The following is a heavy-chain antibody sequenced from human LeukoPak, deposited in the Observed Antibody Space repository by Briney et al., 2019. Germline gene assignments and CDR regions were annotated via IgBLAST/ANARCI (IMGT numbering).Heavy chain of an antibody. Sequence: SETLSLTCTVSGGSISSYYWSWIRQPPGKGLEWIGYIYYSGSTNYNPSLKSRVTISVDTSKNQFSLKLSSVTAADTAVYYCARGSYYYDSSDLLRSLGYWGQGTLVTVSS. D-gene: IGHD3-22*01. V-gene: IGHV4-59*01. CDR3: ARGSYYYDSSDLLRSLGY. CDR2: IYYSGST. J-gene: IGHJ4*02. CDR1: GGSISSYY.